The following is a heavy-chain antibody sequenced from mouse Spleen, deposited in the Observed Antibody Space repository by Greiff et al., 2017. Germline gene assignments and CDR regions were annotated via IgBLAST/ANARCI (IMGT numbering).Heavy chain of an antibody. V-gene: IGHV1-69*01. J-gene: IGHJ2*01. D-gene: IGHD1-1*01. Sequence: QVQLQQPGAELVMPGASVKLSCKASGYTFTSYWMHWVKQRPGQGLEWIGEIDPSDSYTNYNQKFKGKATLTVDKSSSTAYMQLSSLTSEDSAVYYCATTVVATPDYWGQGTTLTVSS. CDR3: ATTVVATPDY. CDR1: GYTFTSYW. CDR2: IDPSDSYT.